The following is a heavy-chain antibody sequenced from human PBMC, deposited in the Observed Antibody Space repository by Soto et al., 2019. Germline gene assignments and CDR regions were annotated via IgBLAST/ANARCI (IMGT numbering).Heavy chain of an antibody. CDR3: AREMSYYFDS. CDR2: IYHSGAA. J-gene: IGHJ4*01. V-gene: IGHV4-30-2*01. CDR1: GGSISRDGSS. Sequence: QVQLQESGSGLVKPSQTLVLTSTVSGGSISRDGSSWSWLRQPPGKGLEWIGYIYHSGAAYYNPSLKSRVTTSVDKSKNQFSLSLASVSAADTAVYYCAREMSYYFDSWGHGTLVTVSS.